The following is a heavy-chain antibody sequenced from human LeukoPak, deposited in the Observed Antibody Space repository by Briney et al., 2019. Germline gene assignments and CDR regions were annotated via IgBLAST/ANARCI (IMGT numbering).Heavy chain of an antibody. Sequence: NPSETLSLTCAVYGGSFSGYYWSWIRQPPGKGLEWIGEINHSGSTNYNPSLKSRVTISVDTSKNQFSLKLSSVTAADTAVYYCARGQRGAPSGYYYMDVWGKGTTVTVSS. V-gene: IGHV4-34*01. CDR2: INHSGST. CDR3: ARGQRGAPSGYYYMDV. J-gene: IGHJ6*03. D-gene: IGHD3-10*01. CDR1: GGSFSGYY.